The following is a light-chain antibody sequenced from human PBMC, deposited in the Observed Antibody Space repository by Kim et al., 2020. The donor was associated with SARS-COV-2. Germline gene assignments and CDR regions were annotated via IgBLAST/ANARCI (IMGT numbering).Light chain of an antibody. CDR2: AAS. J-gene: IGKJ2*01. Sequence: SASVGDRVTITCRASRGINNYLALFQQKPGKAPTALIYAASSLHSGVPSKFSGSRSGTDFTLTINSLQPEDFATYYCQQYSAYPYTFGQGTKLDI. CDR1: RGINNY. CDR3: QQYSAYPYT. V-gene: IGKV1-16*02.